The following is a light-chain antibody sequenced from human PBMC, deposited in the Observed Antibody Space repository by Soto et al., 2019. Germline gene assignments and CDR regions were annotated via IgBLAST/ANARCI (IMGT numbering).Light chain of an antibody. CDR1: SSDVGGYRY. V-gene: IGLV2-14*01. CDR2: DVS. Sequence: QSVLTQPASVSGSPGQLITISCTGTSSDVGGYRYVSWYQQHPGKAPKLMIYDVSNRPSGVSNRFSGSKSGNTASLTISGLQAEDEADYYCSSYTSSSTLGVFGTGTKVTVL. CDR3: SSYTSSSTLGV. J-gene: IGLJ1*01.